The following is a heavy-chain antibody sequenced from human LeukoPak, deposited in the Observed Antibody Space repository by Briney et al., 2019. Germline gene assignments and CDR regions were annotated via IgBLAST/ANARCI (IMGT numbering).Heavy chain of an antibody. CDR1: GFTFRSYN. Sequence: GGSLRLSCAASGFTFRSYNMNWVRQAPGQRPEWVSSISSSSSYIYYADSVKGRFTISRDNAKNSLYLQVNSLRAEDTALYYCARGASGADYWGQGTLVTVSS. V-gene: IGHV3-21*01. CDR2: ISSSSSYI. CDR3: ARGASGADY. J-gene: IGHJ4*02.